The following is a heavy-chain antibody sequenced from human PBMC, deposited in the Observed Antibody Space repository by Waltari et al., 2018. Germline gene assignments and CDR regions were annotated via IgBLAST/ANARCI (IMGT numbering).Heavy chain of an antibody. V-gene: IGHV1-8*01. CDR3: AGSVAATPYWFDP. CDR2: MNPNSGNT. CDR1: GYTFTSYD. Sequence: QVQLVQSGAEVKKPGASVKVSCKASGYTFTSYDINWVRPATGQGLEWMGWMNPNSGNTGYAQKFQGRVTMTRNTAISTAYMELSSLRSEDTAVYYCAGSVAATPYWFDPWGQGTLVTVSS. D-gene: IGHD2-15*01. J-gene: IGHJ5*02.